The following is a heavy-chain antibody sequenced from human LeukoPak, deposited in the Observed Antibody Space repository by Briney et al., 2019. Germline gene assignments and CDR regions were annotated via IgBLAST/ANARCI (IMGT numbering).Heavy chain of an antibody. Sequence: ASVKVSCKASGYTFTSYGISWVRQAPGQGLEWMGRISAYNGNTNYAQKLQGRVTMTTDTSTSTAYMELRSLRSDDTAVYYCARVFYDSSGYYQVYYFDYWGQGTLVTVSS. J-gene: IGHJ4*02. D-gene: IGHD3-22*01. V-gene: IGHV1-18*01. CDR3: ARVFYDSSGYYQVYYFDY. CDR2: ISAYNGNT. CDR1: GYTFTSYG.